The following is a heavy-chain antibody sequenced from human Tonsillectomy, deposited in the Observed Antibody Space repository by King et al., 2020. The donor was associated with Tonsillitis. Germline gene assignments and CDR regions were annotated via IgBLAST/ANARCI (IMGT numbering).Heavy chain of an antibody. V-gene: IGHV5-10-1*03. D-gene: IGHD2-15*01. Sequence: QLVQSGAEVKKPGESLRISCKGSGYSFTSYWISWVRQMPGKGLEWMGRIDPSDSYTNYSPSFQGHGTISADKSISTAYLQWSSLKASDTAMYYCARTGGYCRGGSFYWVYWGQGTLVTVSS. CDR1: GYSFTSYW. J-gene: IGHJ4*02. CDR2: IDPSDSYT. CDR3: ARTGGYCRGGSFYWVY.